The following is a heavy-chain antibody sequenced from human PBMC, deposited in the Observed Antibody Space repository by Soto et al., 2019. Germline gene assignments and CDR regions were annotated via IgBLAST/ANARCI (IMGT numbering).Heavy chain of an antibody. CDR1: GFTFSSYA. J-gene: IGHJ4*02. V-gene: IGHV3-23*01. CDR2: MSGDGSNT. CDR3: ARPLWVDPAAAPFDY. D-gene: IGHD2-2*01. Sequence: PGGSLRLSCAASGFTFSSYAMSWVRQAPGKGLEWISGMSGDGSNTYYADPVKGRFTISRDNSRNTLYLQMNSLRAEDTAIYYCARPLWVDPAAAPFDYWGQGTLVTVSS.